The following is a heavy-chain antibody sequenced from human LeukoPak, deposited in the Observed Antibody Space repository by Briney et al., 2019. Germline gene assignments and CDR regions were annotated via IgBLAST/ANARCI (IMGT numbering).Heavy chain of an antibody. V-gene: IGHV4-59*01. CDR2: IYIKST. CDR3: ARDTTVAAGMQY. Sequence: SETLSLTCTVSGGSLSTFSWSCIRQFPEKGLECIWSIYIKSTNYNPSLKSRVAISVDTSKNQFSLRLDSVTTADTAVYYCARDTTVAAGMQYWGQGTLVTVSS. CDR1: GGSLSTFS. J-gene: IGHJ4*02. D-gene: IGHD6-19*01.